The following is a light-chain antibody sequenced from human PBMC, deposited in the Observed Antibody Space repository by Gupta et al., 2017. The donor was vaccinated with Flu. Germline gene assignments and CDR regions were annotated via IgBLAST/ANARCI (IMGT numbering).Light chain of an antibody. J-gene: IGLJ1*01. Sequence: QSAPTQPRPVSGSPVQSVTISCTGTSNDVGGSNRVSWYEQRPGKAPKLILYDVTERPSGVPDRFSGSKSGNTASLTISGLQADDEADYYCSSHAGRVTWVFGTGTTVTVL. CDR2: DVT. V-gene: IGLV2-11*01. CDR3: SSHAGRVTWV. CDR1: SNDVGGSNR.